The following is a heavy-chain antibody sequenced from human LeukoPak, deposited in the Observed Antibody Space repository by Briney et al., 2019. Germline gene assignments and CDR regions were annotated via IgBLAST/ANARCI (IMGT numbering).Heavy chain of an antibody. CDR1: GFTFSSCG. CDR3: ARDRAWNYFDY. V-gene: IGHV3-30*03. Sequence: GGSLRLSCAASGFTFSSCGMHWVRQAPVKGLEWVAIISNDGSRKYYAHSVEGRFTISRDNSKNTLYLQMDSLRAEDTAVYYCARDRAWNYFDYWGQGTLVTVSS. CDR2: ISNDGSRK. J-gene: IGHJ4*02. D-gene: IGHD3-3*01.